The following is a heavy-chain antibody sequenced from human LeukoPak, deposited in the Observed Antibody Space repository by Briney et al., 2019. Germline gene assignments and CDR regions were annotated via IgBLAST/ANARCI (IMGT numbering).Heavy chain of an antibody. Sequence: SETLSLTCTVSGGSISSYYWSWIRQPPGKGLEWIGYIYYSGSTNYNPSLKSRVTILVDTSKNQFSLKLSSVTAADTAVYYCARTPLRFLEWLPYYYYYYYMDVWGKGTTVTVSS. J-gene: IGHJ6*03. CDR3: ARTPLRFLEWLPYYYYYYYMDV. CDR2: IYYSGST. V-gene: IGHV4-59*01. CDR1: GGSISSYY. D-gene: IGHD3-3*01.